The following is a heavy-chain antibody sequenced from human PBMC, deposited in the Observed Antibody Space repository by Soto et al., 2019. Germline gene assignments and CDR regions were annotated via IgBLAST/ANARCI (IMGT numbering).Heavy chain of an antibody. CDR3: AKEQSMLLLRNFAWSQCGFAP. CDR1: GFTFSSYA. CDR2: ISGSGGST. J-gene: IGHJ5*02. D-gene: IGHD3-9*01. Sequence: GGSLRLSCVASGFTFSSYAMSWVRQAPGKGLEWVSAISGSGGSTYYADSVKGRFTISRDNSKNTLYLQMNSLRAEDTAVYYCAKEQSMLLLRNFAWSQCGFAPWAQGTLLPVSS. V-gene: IGHV3-23*01.